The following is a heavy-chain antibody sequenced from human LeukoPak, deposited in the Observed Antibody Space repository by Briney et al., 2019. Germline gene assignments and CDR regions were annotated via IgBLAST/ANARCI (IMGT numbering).Heavy chain of an antibody. D-gene: IGHD3-22*01. CDR3: ARDHYYDSSGYYPNWFDP. J-gene: IGHJ5*02. CDR1: GGSFSGYY. Sequence: SETLSLTCAVYGGSFSGYYRSWIRQPPGKGLEWIGEINHSGSTNYNPSLKSRVTISVDTSKNQFSLKLSSVTAADTAVYYCARDHYYDSSGYYPNWFDPWGQGTLVTVSS. V-gene: IGHV4-34*01. CDR2: INHSGST.